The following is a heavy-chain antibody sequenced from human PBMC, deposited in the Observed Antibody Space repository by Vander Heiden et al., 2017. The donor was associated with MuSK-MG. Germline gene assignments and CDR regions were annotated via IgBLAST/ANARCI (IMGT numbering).Heavy chain of an antibody. D-gene: IGHD2-15*01. V-gene: IGHV1-69*01. CDR1: GGTFSSYA. CDR2: IIPIFGTA. Sequence: QVQLVQSGAEVKKPGSSVKVSCKASGGTFSSYAISWVRQAPGQGLEGMGGIIPIFGTANYAQKFQGRVTITADESTSTAYMELSSLRSEDTAVYYCASCSGGSCYSGSYGMDVWGQGTTVTVSS. CDR3: ASCSGGSCYSGSYGMDV. J-gene: IGHJ6*02.